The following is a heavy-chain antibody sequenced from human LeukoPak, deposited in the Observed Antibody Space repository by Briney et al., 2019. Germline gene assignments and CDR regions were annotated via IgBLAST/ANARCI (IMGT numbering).Heavy chain of an antibody. CDR2: IWPDGSNK. V-gene: IGHV3-33*01. CDR3: ARASGSFDY. CDR1: GFTFSSYG. J-gene: IGHJ4*02. Sequence: GGSLRLSCAASGFTFSSYGLHWVRQAPGKGLEWVAVIWPDGSNKYYAGSVKGRFTISRDDSKNTLYLQMSSLRAEDSAVYYCARASGSFDYWGQGTLVTVSS. D-gene: IGHD1-26*01.